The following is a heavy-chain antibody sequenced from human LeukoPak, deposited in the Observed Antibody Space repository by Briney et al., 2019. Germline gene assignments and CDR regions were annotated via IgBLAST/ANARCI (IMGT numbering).Heavy chain of an antibody. D-gene: IGHD3-22*01. V-gene: IGHV3-7*01. CDR2: IKQDGSEK. Sequence: PGGSLRLSCAASGFTFSSYWMSWVRQAPGKGLEWVANIKQDGSEKYYVDSVKGRFTISRDNAKNSLYLQMNSLRAEDTAVYYCASRNYYDSSGYYSPWVWGQGTLVTVSS. CDR1: GFTFSSYW. CDR3: ASRNYYDSSGYYSPWV. J-gene: IGHJ4*02.